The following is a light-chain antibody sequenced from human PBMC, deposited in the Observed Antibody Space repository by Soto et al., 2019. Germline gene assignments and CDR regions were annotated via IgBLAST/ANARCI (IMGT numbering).Light chain of an antibody. V-gene: IGKV3-15*01. CDR2: AAS. Sequence: ASQSISSYLAWYQQKPGQAPKLLIHAASTLATRVPARFSGSRSGTDFTLTIRILQSEDFAAYYSQPYYSWPWTFGQGTKVDIK. CDR1: QSISSY. CDR3: QPYYSWPWT. J-gene: IGKJ1*01.